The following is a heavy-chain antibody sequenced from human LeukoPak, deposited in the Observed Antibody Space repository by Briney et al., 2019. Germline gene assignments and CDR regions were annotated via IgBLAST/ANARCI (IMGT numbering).Heavy chain of an antibody. D-gene: IGHD2-21*02. Sequence: PGRSLRLSCADSGFTFSSYAMDWVRQAPGKGLEWVAVISYDGSKKYYADSVKGRFTISRDNSKNTLYLQINSLRTEDTAVYYCARDEVTAQYYFDYWGQGTLVTVSS. J-gene: IGHJ4*02. CDR1: GFTFSSYA. CDR3: ARDEVTAQYYFDY. CDR2: ISYDGSKK. V-gene: IGHV3-30-3*01.